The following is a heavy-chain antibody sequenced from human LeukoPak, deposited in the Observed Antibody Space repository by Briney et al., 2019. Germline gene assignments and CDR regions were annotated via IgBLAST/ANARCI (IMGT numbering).Heavy chain of an antibody. CDR3: AREVDYAGPHY. CDR1: GVSISDNY. V-gene: IGHV4-59*01. Sequence: PSETLSLTCTVSGVSISDNYWSWIRQPPGKGLEWIGFIYYSGSTNYNPPLKSRVTISVDTSKNQFSLKLRSVTAADTAVYYCAREVDYAGPHYWGQGTLVTVSS. D-gene: IGHD4-23*01. J-gene: IGHJ4*02. CDR2: IYYSGST.